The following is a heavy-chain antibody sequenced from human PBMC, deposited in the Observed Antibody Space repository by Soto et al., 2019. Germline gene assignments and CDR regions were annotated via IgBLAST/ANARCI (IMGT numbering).Heavy chain of an antibody. CDR2: ISGSGGSGRG. CDR1: GFSFRKYA. CDR3: XXXXXXXSXAXDF. J-gene: IGHJ4*02. V-gene: IGHV3-23*01. Sequence: EVQLLESGGGLVQPGGSLRLSCVGSGFSFRKYAMNWVRQAPGXXLEXVSGISGSGGSGRGFYADPVKGRFTISRDNSKNTLYLEMNSLXXXXTXXXXXXXXXXXXSXAXDFWGQGTLVTVSS.